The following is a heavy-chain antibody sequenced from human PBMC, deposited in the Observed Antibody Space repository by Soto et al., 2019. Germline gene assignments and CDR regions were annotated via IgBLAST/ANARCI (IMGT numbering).Heavy chain of an antibody. J-gene: IGHJ5*02. CDR1: GGSISSSSYY. D-gene: IGHD3-3*01. Sequence: SETLSLTCTVSGGSISSSSYYWGWIRQPPGKGLEWIGSIYYSGSTYYNPSLKSRVTISVDTSKNQFSLKLSSVTAADTAVYYCAGELRILEFKPLEAYNWFDPWGQGTLVTVSS. V-gene: IGHV4-39*01. CDR2: IYYSGST. CDR3: AGELRILEFKPLEAYNWFDP.